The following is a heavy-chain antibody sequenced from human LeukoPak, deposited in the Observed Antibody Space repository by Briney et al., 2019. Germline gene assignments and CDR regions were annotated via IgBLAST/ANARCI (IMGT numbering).Heavy chain of an antibody. CDR1: GFTFSSYA. J-gene: IGHJ1*01. D-gene: IGHD2-2*01. CDR3: AKDPNYCSSTSCYPEYFQH. Sequence: GGSLRLSCAASGFTFSSYAMSWVRQAPGKGREWVSAISGSGGSTYYADSVKGRFTISRDNSKNTLYLQMNSLRAEDTAVYYCAKDPNYCSSTSCYPEYFQHWGQGTLVTVSS. CDR2: ISGSGGST. V-gene: IGHV3-23*01.